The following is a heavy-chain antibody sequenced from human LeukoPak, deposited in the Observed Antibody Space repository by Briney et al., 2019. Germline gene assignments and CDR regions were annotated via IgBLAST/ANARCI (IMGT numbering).Heavy chain of an antibody. CDR2: IYHSGST. CDR1: GYSISSGYY. V-gene: IGHV4-38-2*02. J-gene: IGHJ3*02. Sequence: SETLSLTCTVSGYSISSGYYWGWIRQPPGKGLEWIESIYHSGSTYYNPSLKSRVTISVDTSKNQFSLKLSSVTAADTAVYYCASLRYSSSWGLAFDIWGQGTMVTVSS. D-gene: IGHD6-13*01. CDR3: ASLRYSSSWGLAFDI.